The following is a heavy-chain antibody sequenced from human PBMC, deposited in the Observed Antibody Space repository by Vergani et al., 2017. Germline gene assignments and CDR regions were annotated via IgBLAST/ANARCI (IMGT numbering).Heavy chain of an antibody. CDR1: GFTFSSYG. Sequence: QVQLVESGGGVVQPGRSLRLSCAASGFTFSSYGMHWVRQAPGKGLEWVAVISYDGSNKYYADSVKGRFTISRDNSKNTLYLQMNSLRAEDTAVYYCEKGRNGDFGDYYYYMDVWGKGTTVTVSS. CDR3: EKGRNGDFGDYYYYMDV. CDR2: ISYDGSNK. J-gene: IGHJ6*03. V-gene: IGHV3-30*18. D-gene: IGHD3-10*01.